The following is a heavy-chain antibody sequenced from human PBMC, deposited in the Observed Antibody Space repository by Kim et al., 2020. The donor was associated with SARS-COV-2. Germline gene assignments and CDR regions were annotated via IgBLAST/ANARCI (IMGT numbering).Heavy chain of an antibody. CDR1: GISFKKYG. D-gene: IGHD5-12*01. CDR2: ISHDGTNK. V-gene: IGHV3-30*18. Sequence: GGSLRLSCVVSGISFKKYGMHWVRQAPGKGLEWVALISHDGTNKFYADSVKGRFTLSRDNSNSTLYLQMNSLRAEDTAVYYCSKSHLGDLDTTTFYAHDSWGQGTLVSVSS. CDR3: SKSHLGDLDTTTFYAHDS. J-gene: IGHJ4*02.